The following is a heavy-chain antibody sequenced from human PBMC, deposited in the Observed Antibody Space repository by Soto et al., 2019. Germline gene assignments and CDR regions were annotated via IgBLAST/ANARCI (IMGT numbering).Heavy chain of an antibody. D-gene: IGHD2-8*01. CDR3: AKASGVDYYYYMDV. J-gene: IGHJ6*03. CDR1: GFTFSSYA. V-gene: IGHV3-23*01. Sequence: GGSLRLSCAASGFTFSSYAMSWVRQAPGKGLEWVSAISGSGGSTYYADSVKGRFTISRDNSKNTLYLQMNSLRAEDTAVYYCAKASGVDYYYYMDVWGKGTTVTVSS. CDR2: ISGSGGST.